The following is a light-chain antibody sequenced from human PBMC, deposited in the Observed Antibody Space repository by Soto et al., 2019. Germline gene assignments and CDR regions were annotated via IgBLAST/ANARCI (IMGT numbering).Light chain of an antibody. CDR1: SSDVGGYSY. J-gene: IGLJ2*01. CDR3: SSYTRSTTLV. CDR2: DVS. V-gene: IGLV2-14*03. Sequence: QYALTQPASVSGSPGQSITISCTGTSSDVGGYSYVSWYQHHPGKAPKLMIYDVSNRPSGVSNRFSGSKSGNTASLTISGLQAEDEADYYCSSYTRSTTLVFGGGTKLTVL.